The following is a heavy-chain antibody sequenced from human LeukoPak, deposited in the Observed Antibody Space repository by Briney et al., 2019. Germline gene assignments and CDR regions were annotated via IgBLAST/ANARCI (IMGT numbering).Heavy chain of an antibody. D-gene: IGHD2-2*02. CDR3: ARHDKGNLYPYY. CDR2: MYYSGST. Sequence: SETLSLTCTVSGDSISSSSHYWGWIRQPPGRGLEWIGTMYYSGSTYYNPSLKSRVTISVDTSKNQFSLKLTSVTAADTAVYYCARHDKGNLYPYYWGQGTLVTVSS. V-gene: IGHV4-39*01. J-gene: IGHJ4*02. CDR1: GDSISSSSHY.